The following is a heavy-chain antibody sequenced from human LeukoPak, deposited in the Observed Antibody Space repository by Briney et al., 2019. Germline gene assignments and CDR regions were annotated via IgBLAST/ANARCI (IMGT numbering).Heavy chain of an antibody. D-gene: IGHD3-22*01. CDR3: AREGYYYDSSGYYARGMDV. Sequence: PSETLSLTCAVYGGSFSGYYWSWIRQPPGKGLEWIGEINHGGSTNYNPSLKSRVTISVDTSKNQFSLKLSSVTAADTAVYYCAREGYYYDSSGYYARGMDVWAKGPRSPSP. V-gene: IGHV4-34*01. J-gene: IGHJ6*02. CDR2: INHGGST. CDR1: GGSFSGYY.